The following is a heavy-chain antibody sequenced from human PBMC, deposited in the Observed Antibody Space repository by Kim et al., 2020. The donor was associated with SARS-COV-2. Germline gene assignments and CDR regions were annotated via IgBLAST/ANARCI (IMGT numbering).Heavy chain of an antibody. V-gene: IGHV3-11*01. D-gene: IGHD4-17*01. Sequence: YYADSVKGRFTISRDNAKNSLYLQMNSLRAEDTAVYYCARVQGLYGDYDYWGQGTLVTVSS. CDR3: ARVQGLYGDYDY. J-gene: IGHJ4*02.